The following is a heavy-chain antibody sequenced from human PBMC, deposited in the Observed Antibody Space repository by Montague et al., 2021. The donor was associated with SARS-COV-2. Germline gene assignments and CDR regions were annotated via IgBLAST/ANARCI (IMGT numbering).Heavy chain of an antibody. CDR2: IYYSGST. V-gene: IGHV4-39*07. D-gene: IGHD6-13*01. J-gene: IGHJ6*02. CDR1: GGSISSSSYY. Sequence: SETLSLTCTVSGGSISSSSYYWGWIRQPPGKGLEWIGSIYYSGSTXYNPSLKSRVTISVDTSKNQFSLKLSSVTAADTAVYYCARLGRQQLVRLSGMDVWGQGTTVTVSS. CDR3: ARLGRQQLVRLSGMDV.